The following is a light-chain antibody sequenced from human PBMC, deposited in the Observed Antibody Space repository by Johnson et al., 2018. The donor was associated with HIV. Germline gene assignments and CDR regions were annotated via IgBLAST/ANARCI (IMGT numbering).Light chain of an antibody. CDR3: GTWDSSLSAGGV. CDR2: DNN. CDR1: SSNIGNNY. V-gene: IGLV1-51*01. J-gene: IGLJ1*01. Sequence: QSVLTQPPSVSAAPGQKVTISCSGSSSNIGNNYISWYQQLPGTAPKLLIYDNNKRPSRIHDRLSGSKSGTSATLGITGLQTGDEADYYCGTWDSSLSAGGVFGTGTKVTVL.